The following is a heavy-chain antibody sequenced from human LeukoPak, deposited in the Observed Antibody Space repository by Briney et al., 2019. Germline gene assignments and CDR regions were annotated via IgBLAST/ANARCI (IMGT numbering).Heavy chain of an antibody. CDR2: ISGSGGST. Sequence: PGGSLRLSCAASGFTFSNYAMTWVRQAPGQGLEWVSSISGSGGSTYYADSVKGRFTISRDNSKNTLYLQMNSLRAEDTAVYYCADSMVRGVMAHPHWGQGTLVTVSS. V-gene: IGHV3-23*01. CDR3: ADSMVRGVMAHPH. CDR1: GFTFSNYA. J-gene: IGHJ4*02. D-gene: IGHD3-10*01.